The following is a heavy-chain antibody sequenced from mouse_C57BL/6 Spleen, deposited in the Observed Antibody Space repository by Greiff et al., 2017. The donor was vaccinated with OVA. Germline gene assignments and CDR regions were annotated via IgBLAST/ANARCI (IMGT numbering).Heavy chain of an antibody. Sequence: QVQLQQSGAELVRPGASVTLSCKASGYTFTDYEMHWVKQTPGHGLEWIGAIDPETGGTAYNQKFKGKAILTADKSSRTAYMELRSLTAEDSSVYYCTRSLLDSYFDYWGQGTTLTVSS. V-gene: IGHV1-15*01. CDR3: TRSLLDSYFDY. J-gene: IGHJ2*01. CDR2: IDPETGGT. D-gene: IGHD2-1*01. CDR1: GYTFTDYE.